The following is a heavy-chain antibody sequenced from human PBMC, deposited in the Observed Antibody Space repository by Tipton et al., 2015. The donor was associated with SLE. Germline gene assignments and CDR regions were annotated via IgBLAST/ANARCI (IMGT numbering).Heavy chain of an antibody. Sequence: SLRLSCAASGFTFSDYYMSWIRQAPGKGLEWVSYISSSSSYTNYADSVKGRFTISRENAKNSLYLQMNSLGAGDTAAYYCARDGRFFGVVRTISYGMDVWGQGTTVTVSS. CDR3: ARDGRFFGVVRTISYGMDV. J-gene: IGHJ6*02. CDR2: ISSSSSYT. V-gene: IGHV3-11*06. CDR1: GFTFSDYY. D-gene: IGHD3-3*01.